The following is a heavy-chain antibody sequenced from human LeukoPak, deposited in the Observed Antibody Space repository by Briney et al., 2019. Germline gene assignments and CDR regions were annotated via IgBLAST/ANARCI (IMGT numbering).Heavy chain of an antibody. CDR1: GFTFSSHE. J-gene: IGHJ4*02. V-gene: IGHV4-39*01. Sequence: GSLRLSCTASGFTFSSHEMNWVRQPPGKGLEWIGSIYYSKNTYYNPSLKSRVTISADTSKNQFSLTLGSVSATDTAVYYCVSPRGFSYGYFDYWGQGTRVTVSS. CDR2: IYYSKNT. D-gene: IGHD5-18*01. CDR3: VSPRGFSYGYFDY.